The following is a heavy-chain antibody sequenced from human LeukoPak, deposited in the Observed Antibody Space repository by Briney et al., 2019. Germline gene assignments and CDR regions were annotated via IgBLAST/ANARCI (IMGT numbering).Heavy chain of an antibody. Sequence: GTLSLTCAVSGGSISSSNWWSWVRQAPGKGLEWVSAISGSSDSTYYVDSVKGRFTIPRDNPKNTLYLQMNSLRAEDTAVYYCAKDRSYSYGGIDYWGQGTLVTVSS. J-gene: IGHJ4*02. CDR1: GGSISSSN. CDR2: ISGSSDST. CDR3: AKDRSYSYGGIDY. V-gene: IGHV3-23*01. D-gene: IGHD5-18*01.